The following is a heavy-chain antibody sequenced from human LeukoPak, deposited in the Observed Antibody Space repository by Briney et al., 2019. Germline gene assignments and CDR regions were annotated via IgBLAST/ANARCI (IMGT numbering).Heavy chain of an antibody. CDR2: IYYSGST. CDR1: GGSISSSSYY. Sequence: SETLSLTCTVSGGSISSSSYYWGWIRQPPGKGLEWIGSIYYSGSTYYNPSLKSRVTISVDTSKNQFSLKLSSVTAADTAVYYCASERLAAPLSFIDYWGQGTLVTVSS. CDR3: ASERLAAPLSFIDY. J-gene: IGHJ4*02. V-gene: IGHV4-39*07. D-gene: IGHD2-15*01.